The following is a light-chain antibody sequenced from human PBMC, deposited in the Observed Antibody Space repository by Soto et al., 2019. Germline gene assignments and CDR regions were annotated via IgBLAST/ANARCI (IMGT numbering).Light chain of an antibody. J-gene: IGKJ4*01. Sequence: EIVMTQSPATLSVSPGERATLSCRASQSVSSIYLAWYQQKPGQAPRLLIYGASTRATGIPARFSGSGSGTEFTLTISSLQSEDFAVYYCQQYNDWPPLTFGGGTKVDIK. CDR1: QSVSSIY. V-gene: IGKV3D-15*01. CDR2: GAS. CDR3: QQYNDWPPLT.